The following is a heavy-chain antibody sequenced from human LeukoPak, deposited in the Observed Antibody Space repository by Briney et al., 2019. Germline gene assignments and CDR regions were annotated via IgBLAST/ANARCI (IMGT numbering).Heavy chain of an antibody. D-gene: IGHD2-2*01. CDR1: GFTFSDYY. J-gene: IGHJ4*02. V-gene: IGHV3-11*04. Sequence: GSLRLSCAASGFTFSDYYMSWIRQAPGKGLEWVSYISSSGSTIYYADSVKGRFTISRDNAKNSLYLQMNSLRAEDTAVYYCAGRYCSSTRCWGGHFDYWGQGTLVTVSS. CDR3: AGRYCSSTRCWGGHFDY. CDR2: ISSSGSTI.